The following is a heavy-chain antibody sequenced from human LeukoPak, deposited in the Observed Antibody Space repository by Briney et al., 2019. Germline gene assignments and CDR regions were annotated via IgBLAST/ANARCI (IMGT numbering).Heavy chain of an antibody. J-gene: IGHJ4*02. CDR3: AKENTRDGYRHFHY. Sequence: GGSLRLSCTASGFPFSSYGMQWVRQAPGKGLEWVAYIRYDDSTKYYEDAVKGRFIVSRDNYENTLFLQMNSLRAEDTAVYYCAKENTRDGYRHFHYWGQGTLVPVSS. V-gene: IGHV3-30*02. D-gene: IGHD5-24*01. CDR2: IRYDDSTK. CDR1: GFPFSSYG.